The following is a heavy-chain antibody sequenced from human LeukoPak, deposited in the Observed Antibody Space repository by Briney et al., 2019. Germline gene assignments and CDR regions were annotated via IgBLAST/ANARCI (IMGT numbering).Heavy chain of an antibody. V-gene: IGHV1-2*06. CDR2: INPNSGAT. CDR1: GYNFTGYY. D-gene: IGHD3-10*01. CDR3: AREGENGSGSYYAFDI. Sequence: GASVKVSCKASGYNFTGYYMHWVRQAPGQGLEWMGRINPNSGATNYAQKFQGRVTMTRDTSISTAYMELSRLRSDDTAVYYCAREGENGSGSYYAFDIWGQGTMVTVSS. J-gene: IGHJ3*02.